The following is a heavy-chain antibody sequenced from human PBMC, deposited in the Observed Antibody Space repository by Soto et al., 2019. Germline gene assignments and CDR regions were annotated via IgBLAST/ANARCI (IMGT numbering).Heavy chain of an antibody. CDR1: GGPFSSYA. CDR2: IIPIFGTA. V-gene: IGHV1-69*01. CDR3: ARGGGDSAAPYYGMDV. Sequence: QVQLVQSGAEVKKPGSSVKVSCKASGGPFSSYAISWVRQAPGQGLEWMGGIIPIFGTANYAQKFQGRVTITADEATSTAYMELSSLRSEDTAVDYCARGGGDSAAPYYGMDVWGQGTTVTVSS. J-gene: IGHJ6*02. D-gene: IGHD3-10*01.